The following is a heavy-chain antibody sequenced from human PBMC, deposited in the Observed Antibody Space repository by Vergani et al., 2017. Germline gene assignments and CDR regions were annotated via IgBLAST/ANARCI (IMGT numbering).Heavy chain of an antibody. CDR2: IKGDGSAK. CDR3: AGGHPVGSY. CDR1: GFRFSNYW. V-gene: IGHV3-7*01. J-gene: IGHJ4*02. D-gene: IGHD1-1*01. Sequence: EVEVVESGGGLVQPGGSLRLSCAASGFRFSNYWMHWLRQAPGRGLEWVAAIKGDGSAKQYVESVMGRSTISRDNAKSSLYLQMNSLRVADTAVYDCAGGHPVGSYWGEGPLVTVSS.